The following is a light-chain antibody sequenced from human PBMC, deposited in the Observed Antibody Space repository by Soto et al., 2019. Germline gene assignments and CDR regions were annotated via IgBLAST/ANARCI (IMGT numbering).Light chain of an antibody. J-gene: IGKJ1*01. Sequence: EIVLTQSPATLSLSPGERATLSCRASQSVSSSLAWYQQKPGQAPRLLIYGASSRATGIPYRFSGSGSGTDFTLTISRLEPEDFAVYYCQQYNNWPWTFGQGTKVDIK. CDR2: GAS. V-gene: IGKV3-20*01. CDR1: QSVSSS. CDR3: QQYNNWPWT.